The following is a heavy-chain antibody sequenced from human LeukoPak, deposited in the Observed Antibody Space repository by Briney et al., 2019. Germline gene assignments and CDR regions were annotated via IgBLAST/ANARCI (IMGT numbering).Heavy chain of an antibody. Sequence: GGSQRLSCAASGFTFSMSWVRQAPGKGLEWVSAISGSGGSTYYADSVKGRFTISRDNSKNTLYLQMNSLRAEDTAVYYCAKDRDILTGRHFDYWGQGTLVTVSS. J-gene: IGHJ4*02. D-gene: IGHD3-9*01. CDR1: GFTFS. CDR2: ISGSGGST. CDR3: AKDRDILTGRHFDY. V-gene: IGHV3-23*01.